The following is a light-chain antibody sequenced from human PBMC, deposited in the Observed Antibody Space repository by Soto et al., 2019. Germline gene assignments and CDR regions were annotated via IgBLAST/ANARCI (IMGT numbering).Light chain of an antibody. CDR1: QSVLYSSNNY. V-gene: IGKV4-1*01. CDR3: QQYHSSPFT. Sequence: DIVMTQSPDSLAVSLGERATINCKSSQSVLYSSNNYVAWYQHKPGQPPKLLIYWASTRESGVPDRFRGSGAGTAFTLTVSSLQAEDVAVYYCQQYHSSPFTFGGGTKVEIK. CDR2: WAS. J-gene: IGKJ4*01.